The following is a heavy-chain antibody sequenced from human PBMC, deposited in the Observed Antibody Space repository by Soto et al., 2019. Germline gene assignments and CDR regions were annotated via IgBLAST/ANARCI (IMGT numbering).Heavy chain of an antibody. Sequence: PXQTLSLTCAISGDSVSSKSAAWNWIRQSPSRGLEWLGRTYYRSKWSTDYAVSVKSRITINPDTSKNQFSLQLNSVTPEDTAVYYCTRALSGSYDSWGQGTLVTVSS. D-gene: IGHD1-26*01. CDR1: GDSVSSKSAA. CDR2: TYYRSKWST. J-gene: IGHJ5*01. V-gene: IGHV6-1*01. CDR3: TRALSGSYDS.